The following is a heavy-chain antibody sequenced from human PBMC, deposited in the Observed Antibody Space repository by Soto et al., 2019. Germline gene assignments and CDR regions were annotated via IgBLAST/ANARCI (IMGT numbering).Heavy chain of an antibody. D-gene: IGHD2-8*01. V-gene: IGHV1-69*01. CDR1: GGTFSSYA. CDR2: IIPIFGSA. J-gene: IGHJ4*01. CDR3: ARDGPNLEHYFDS. Sequence: QVQLVQSGAEVKKPGSSVKVSCKASGGTFSSYAISWVRQAPGQGLEWMGGIIPIFGSANYAQKFQGTVTMTADESTSTAYMEMRSLRSEDTAMYYWARDGPNLEHYFDSWGHGTLVTVSS.